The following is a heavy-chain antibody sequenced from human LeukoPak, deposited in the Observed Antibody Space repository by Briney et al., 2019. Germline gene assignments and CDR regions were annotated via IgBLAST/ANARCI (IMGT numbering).Heavy chain of an antibody. V-gene: IGHV4-38-2*02. CDR2: IDYSGST. Sequence: NPSETLSLTCTVSGYSISSGYYWGWIRQPPGKGLEWIATIDYSGSTYYNPSLKIRVTISVDTSKNQFSLRLSSVTAVDTAVYYCARIYHDFWSGSYYDYMDVWGKGTTVTVSS. D-gene: IGHD3-3*01. CDR3: ARIYHDFWSGSYYDYMDV. J-gene: IGHJ6*03. CDR1: GYSISSGYY.